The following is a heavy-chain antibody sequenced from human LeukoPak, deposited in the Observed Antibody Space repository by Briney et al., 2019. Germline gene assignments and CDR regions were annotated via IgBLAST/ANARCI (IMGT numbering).Heavy chain of an antibody. D-gene: IGHD1-26*01. CDR2: ISYDGSNK. Sequence: GGSLRLSCAASGFTFSSYGMHWVRQAPGKGLEWVAVISYDGSNKYYADSVKGRFTISRDNSKNTLYLQMNSLRAEGTALYYCAKGTGGSYWDWYFDLWGRGTLVTVSS. J-gene: IGHJ2*01. V-gene: IGHV3-30*18. CDR3: AKGTGGSYWDWYFDL. CDR1: GFTFSSYG.